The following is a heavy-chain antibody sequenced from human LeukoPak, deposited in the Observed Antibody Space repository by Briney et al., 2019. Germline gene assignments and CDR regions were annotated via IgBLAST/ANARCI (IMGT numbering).Heavy chain of an antibody. CDR1: GFTFSDYY. V-gene: IGHV3-11*01. CDR3: ARVRSSSWYPS. J-gene: IGHJ4*02. D-gene: IGHD6-13*01. CDR2: ISSSGSTI. Sequence: PGVSLRLSCAASGFTFSDYYMSWIRQAPGKGLEWVSYISSSGSTIYYEDCVKGRFTISRDNVKNSLYLQMNSLRAEDTAVYYCARVRSSSWYPSWGQGTLVTVSS.